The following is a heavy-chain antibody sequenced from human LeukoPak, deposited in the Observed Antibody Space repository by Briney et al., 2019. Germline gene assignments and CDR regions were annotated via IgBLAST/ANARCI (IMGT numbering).Heavy chain of an antibody. V-gene: IGHV1-8*01. CDR2: MNPNSGNT. J-gene: IGHJ4*02. CDR3: ARGPGMPGSSFDY. CDR1: GYTFTSDD. Sequence: ASVKVSCKXSGYTFTSDDINWVRRATGQGLEWMGRMNPNSGNTGYAQKFQGRVTMTRNTSISTAYMELSSLRSEDTAVYYCARGPGMPGSSFDYWGQGTLVTVSS. D-gene: IGHD1-26*01.